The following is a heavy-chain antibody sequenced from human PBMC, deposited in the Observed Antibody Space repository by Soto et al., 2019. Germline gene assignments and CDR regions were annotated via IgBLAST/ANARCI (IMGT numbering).Heavy chain of an antibody. Sequence: QVQLVQSGAEVKKPGSSVKVSCKASGGTFSSYAISWVRQAPGQGLEWMGGIIPIFGTANYAQKFQGRVTITADESTSTAYMELSSLRSEDTAVYYCARRYYDSSGYYYDPGPCDYWGQGTLVTVSS. CDR2: IIPIFGTA. CDR1: GGTFSSYA. V-gene: IGHV1-69*01. J-gene: IGHJ4*02. CDR3: ARRYYDSSGYYYDPGPCDY. D-gene: IGHD3-22*01.